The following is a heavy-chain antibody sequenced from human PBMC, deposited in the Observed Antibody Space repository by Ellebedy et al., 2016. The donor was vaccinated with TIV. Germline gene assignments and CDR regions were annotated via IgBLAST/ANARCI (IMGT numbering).Heavy chain of an antibody. Sequence: GESLKISCATSGFSFSSHALHWVRQLPRKGLEWVAVISYDVKQTYYAGSVKGRFAISKDYSNNTLYLQMNDLRPEDTGIYYCATHSSATWSRFDYWGQGTLVVVSP. CDR3: ATHSSATWSRFDY. CDR1: GFSFSSHA. D-gene: IGHD2-15*01. J-gene: IGHJ4*02. CDR2: ISYDVKQT. V-gene: IGHV3-30*09.